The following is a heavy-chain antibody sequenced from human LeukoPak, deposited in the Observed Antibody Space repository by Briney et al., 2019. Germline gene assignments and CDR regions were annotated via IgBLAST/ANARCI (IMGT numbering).Heavy chain of an antibody. CDR2: IYYSGST. Sequence: SETLSLTCTVSGGSISSGGYYWSWIRQPPGKGLEWIGYIYYSGSTNYNPSLKSRVTISVDTSKNQFSLKLSSVTAADTAVYYCARHLRTHYDFWSGYSSYNWFDPWGQGTLVTVSS. CDR1: GGSISSGGYY. J-gene: IGHJ5*02. D-gene: IGHD3-3*01. V-gene: IGHV4-61*08. CDR3: ARHLRTHYDFWSGYSSYNWFDP.